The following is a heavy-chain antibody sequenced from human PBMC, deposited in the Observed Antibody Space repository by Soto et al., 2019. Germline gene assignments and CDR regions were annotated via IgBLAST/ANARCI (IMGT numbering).Heavy chain of an antibody. D-gene: IGHD2-15*01. V-gene: IGHV4-34*01. CDR3: ARVYCSGGSCYGIDY. Sequence: SQTLSPTCAVSGGSFSGYYWAWIRQPPGKGLEWIGQISYSGSTNYNPSLKSRVFISVGTSNNQFSLELSSVTAEDTAVYYCARVYCSGGSCYGIDYWGQGTPVTVSS. CDR1: GGSFSGYY. CDR2: ISYSGST. J-gene: IGHJ4*02.